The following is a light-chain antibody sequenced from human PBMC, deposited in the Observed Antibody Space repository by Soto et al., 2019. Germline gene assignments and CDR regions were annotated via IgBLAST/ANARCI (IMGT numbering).Light chain of an antibody. CDR3: MQPLQTPYT. Sequence: DIVITQSPLSLSVTPGEPASISCRSRQSLLNSNRYDYLDWYLQKPGQPPQLLIYLASKRPCGVPDRFSGSGSGTDFTLKISRVEAEDVGVYYCMQPLQTPYTFGQGTKLEIK. V-gene: IGKV2-28*01. J-gene: IGKJ2*01. CDR2: LAS. CDR1: QSLLNSNRYDY.